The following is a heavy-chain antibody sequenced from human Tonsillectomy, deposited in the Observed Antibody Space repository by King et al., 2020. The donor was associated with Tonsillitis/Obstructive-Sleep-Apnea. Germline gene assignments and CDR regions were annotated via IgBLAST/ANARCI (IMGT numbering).Heavy chain of an antibody. D-gene: IGHD6-6*01. J-gene: IGHJ4*02. CDR1: GGSFSGYY. CDR2: INHSGST. V-gene: IGHV4-34*01. CDR3: ARERPRDPLTSVIAARYFGY. Sequence: VQLQQWGAGLLKPSETLSLTCAVYGGSFSGYYWSWIRQPPGKGLEWIGEINHSGSTNYNPSLKSRVTISVDTSKNQFSLRLSSVTAADTAVYFCARERPRDPLTSVIAARYFGYWGQGTLVTVSS.